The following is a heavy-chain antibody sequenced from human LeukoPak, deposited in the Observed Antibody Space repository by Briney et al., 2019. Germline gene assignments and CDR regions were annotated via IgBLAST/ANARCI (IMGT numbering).Heavy chain of an antibody. V-gene: IGHV1-46*01. Sequence: AAVTVSCKASGYTFTSYYLHWVRQAPRQGLEWVGVINTSGGTTIYPQKFHGRVTMTRDTSTRTVHMELSSLRSEDTALYYCARASYCGSTTCFMDVWGKGTTVTVSS. J-gene: IGHJ6*03. CDR3: ARASYCGSTTCFMDV. D-gene: IGHD2-2*01. CDR2: INTSGGTT. CDR1: GYTFTSYY.